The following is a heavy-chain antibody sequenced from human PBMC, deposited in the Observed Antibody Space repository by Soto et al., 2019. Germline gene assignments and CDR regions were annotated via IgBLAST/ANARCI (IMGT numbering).Heavy chain of an antibody. Sequence: GGSLRLSCAASGFTFSSYGMHWVRQAPGKGLEWVAVIWYDGSNKYYADSVKGRFTISRDNSKNTLYLQMNSLRAEDTAVYYCARDIPITMVRGVMIGWGQGTTVTVSS. V-gene: IGHV3-33*01. CDR3: ARDIPITMVRGVMIG. CDR2: IWYDGSNK. J-gene: IGHJ6*02. D-gene: IGHD3-10*01. CDR1: GFTFSSYG.